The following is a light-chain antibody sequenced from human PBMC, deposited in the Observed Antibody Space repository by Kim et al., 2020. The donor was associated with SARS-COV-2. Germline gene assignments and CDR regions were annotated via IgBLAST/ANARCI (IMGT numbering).Light chain of an antibody. CDR1: ELDNKY. CDR3: QAWDSSPVV. J-gene: IGLJ2*01. V-gene: IGLV3-1*01. CDR2: QDT. Sequence: SVSPGQTASITCSGDELDNKYACWYQQKPGQSPVLVIYQDTKRPSGIPERFSGSNSGNTATLTISGTQAMDEADYYCQAWDSSPVVFGGGTQLTVL.